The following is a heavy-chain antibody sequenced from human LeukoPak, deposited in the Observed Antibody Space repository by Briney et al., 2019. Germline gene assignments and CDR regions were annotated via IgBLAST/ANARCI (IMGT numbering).Heavy chain of an antibody. V-gene: IGHV3-30*02. CDR1: GFTFSSYG. D-gene: IGHD3-10*01. Sequence: GGSLRLSCAASGFTFSSYGMHWVRQAPGKGLEWVAFIRYDGSNKYYADSVKGRFTISRDNSKNTLYLQMNSLRAEDTAVYYCSKGLTNVSGVGFDYWGQGTLVTVSS. CDR3: SKGLTNVSGVGFDY. CDR2: IRYDGSNK. J-gene: IGHJ4*02.